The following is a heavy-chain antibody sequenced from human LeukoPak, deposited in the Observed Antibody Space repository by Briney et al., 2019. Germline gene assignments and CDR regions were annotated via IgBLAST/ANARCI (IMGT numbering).Heavy chain of an antibody. CDR2: ISGSGGST. CDR1: GFTFSSYA. CDR3: ASRYGDYAMSY. V-gene: IGHV3-23*01. J-gene: IGHJ4*02. Sequence: GGSLRLSCAASGFTFSSYAMSWVRQAPGKRLEWVSAISGSGGSTYYADSVKGRFTISRDNSKNTLYLQMNSLRAEDTAVYYCASRYGDYAMSYWGQGTLVTVSS. D-gene: IGHD4-17*01.